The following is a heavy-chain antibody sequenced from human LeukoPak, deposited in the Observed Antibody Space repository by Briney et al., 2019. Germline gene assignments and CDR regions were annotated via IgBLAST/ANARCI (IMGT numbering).Heavy chain of an antibody. CDR2: IYYSGST. J-gene: IGHJ6*02. V-gene: IGHV4-59*01. CDR1: GGSISSYY. D-gene: IGHD3-10*01. CDR3: ARSMRVRGVRALRTYSYYYYGMDV. Sequence: PSETLSLTCTVSGGSISSYYWSWIRQPPGKGLEWIGYIYYSGSTNYNPSLKSRGTISVDTCKNQFSLKLSSVTAADTAVYYCARSMRVRGVRALRTYSYYYYGMDVWGQGTTVTVSS.